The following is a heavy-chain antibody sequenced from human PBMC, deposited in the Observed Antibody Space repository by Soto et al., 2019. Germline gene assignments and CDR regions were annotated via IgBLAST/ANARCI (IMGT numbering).Heavy chain of an antibody. CDR2: IKQDGSEQ. CDR3: EGDRPQEKRFTGY. V-gene: IGHV3-7*01. J-gene: IGHJ4*02. Sequence: PGGSLRLSCAASGLTFSNYRMSWVRQAPGKGLEWVANIKQDGSEQYYSDSVKGRFTISRDNAKNSLYLQMNSLRAEDTAVYYCEGDRPQEKRFTGYWGQGSPVTVSS. D-gene: IGHD3-9*01. CDR1: GLTFSNYR.